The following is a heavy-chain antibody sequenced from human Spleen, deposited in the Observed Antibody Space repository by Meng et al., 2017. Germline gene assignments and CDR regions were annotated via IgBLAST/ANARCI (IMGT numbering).Heavy chain of an antibody. CDR3: ARNTISESGMWHFDS. V-gene: IGHV1-2*02. Sequence: ATVKVSCKPSGYNFPDYYIHWVRQAPGQGLEWMGWINPNSGGTNYAAKFQGRVTMARDTSISTAYMDLSRLTSDDSAVYYCARNTISESGMWHFDSWGQGTLVTVSS. D-gene: IGHD6-19*01. CDR2: INPNSGGT. CDR1: GYNFPDYY. J-gene: IGHJ4*02.